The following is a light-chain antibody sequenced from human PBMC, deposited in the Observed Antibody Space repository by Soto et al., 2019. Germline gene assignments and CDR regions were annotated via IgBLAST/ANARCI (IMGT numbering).Light chain of an antibody. V-gene: IGLV1-44*01. CDR1: GSNIGENA. Sequence: QSVLTQPPSASGTPGQTVTISCSGSGSNIGENAVNWYQHLPGTAPQLLIYSNALRPSGVPHRFSGSKSGTAGSLAISGRQSEDEAHYYCAAWDDSLKAMLFGGGTKLT. CDR2: SNA. CDR3: AAWDDSLKAML. J-gene: IGLJ3*02.